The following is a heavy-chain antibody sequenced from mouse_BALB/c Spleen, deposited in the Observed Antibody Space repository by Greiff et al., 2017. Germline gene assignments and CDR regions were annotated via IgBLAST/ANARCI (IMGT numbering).Heavy chain of an antibody. CDR1: GFNIKDTY. J-gene: IGHJ3*01. CDR3: AREGDKTAWFAY. V-gene: IGHV14-3*02. CDR2: IDPANGNT. Sequence: EVQLVESGAELVKPGASVKLSCTASGFNIKDTYMQWVKQRPEQGLEWIGRIDPANGNTKYDPKFQGKATITADTSSNTAYLQLSSLTSEDTAVYYCAREGDKTAWFAYWGQGTLVTVSA. D-gene: IGHD3-3*01.